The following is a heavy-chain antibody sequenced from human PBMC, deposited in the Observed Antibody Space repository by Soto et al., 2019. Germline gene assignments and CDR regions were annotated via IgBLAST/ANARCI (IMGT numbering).Heavy chain of an antibody. CDR1: GFSLSTSGMC. J-gene: IGHJ4*02. D-gene: IGHD3-22*01. CDR3: ARGVKYYYDSSGLKAIDY. V-gene: IGHV2-70*01. Sequence: SGPTLVNPTQTLTLTCTFSGFSLSTSGMCVSWIRQPPGKALEWLALIDWDDDKYYSTSLKTRLTISKDTSKNQVVLTMTNMDPVDTATYYCARGVKYYYDSSGLKAIDYWGQGTLVTVSS. CDR2: IDWDDDK.